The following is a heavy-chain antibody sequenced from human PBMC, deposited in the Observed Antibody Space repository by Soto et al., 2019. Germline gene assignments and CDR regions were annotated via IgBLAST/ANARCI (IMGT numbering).Heavy chain of an antibody. D-gene: IGHD3-9*01. V-gene: IGHV3-21*01. Sequence: PGGSLRLSCAASGFTFSSYGMHWVRQGPGKGLEWVSAIGTSGSNKYYADSVKGRFTISRDNAKNSLYLQMNSLRVEDMAVYYCARAPLRYFDWLLSPFDYWGQGTLVTVSS. CDR3: ARAPLRYFDWLLSPFDY. J-gene: IGHJ4*02. CDR1: GFTFSSYG. CDR2: IGTSGSNK.